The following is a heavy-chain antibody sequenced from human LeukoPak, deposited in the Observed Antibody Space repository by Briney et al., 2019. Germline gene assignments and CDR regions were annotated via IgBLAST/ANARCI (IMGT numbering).Heavy chain of an antibody. CDR2: ISSSGSTI. V-gene: IGHV3-11*04. CDR1: GFTFSDYY. D-gene: IGHD5-18*01. Sequence: GGSLRLSCAASGFTFSDYYMSWIRQAPGKGLEWVSYISSSGSTIYYADSVKGRFTISRDNAKNSPYLQMNSLRAVDTAVYYCATMDTAMVPVDYWGQGTLVTVSS. CDR3: ATMDTAMVPVDY. J-gene: IGHJ4*02.